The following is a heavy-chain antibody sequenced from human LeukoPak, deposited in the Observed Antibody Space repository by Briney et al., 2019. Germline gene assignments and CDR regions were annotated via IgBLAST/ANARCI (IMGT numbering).Heavy chain of an antibody. CDR3: ARADYGDYVGLNWFDP. J-gene: IGHJ5*02. Sequence: SETLSLTCTVSGGSISSSSYYWGWIRRPPGKGLEWIGSIYYSGSTYYNPSLKSRVTISVDTSKNQFSLKLSSVTAADTAVYYCARADYGDYVGLNWFDPWGQGTLVTVSS. CDR1: GGSISSSSYY. D-gene: IGHD4-17*01. CDR2: IYYSGST. V-gene: IGHV4-39*07.